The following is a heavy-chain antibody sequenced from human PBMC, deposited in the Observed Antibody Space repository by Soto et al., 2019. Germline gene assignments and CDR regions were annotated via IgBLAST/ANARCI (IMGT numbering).Heavy chain of an antibody. CDR3: ARLYDYYDSSVPTDY. V-gene: IGHV1-18*01. Sequence: ASVKVSCNASGYTFTSYGISGVRQAPGQGLEGMGWISAYNGNTNYAQKLQGRVTMTTDTSTSTAYMELRSLRSDDTAVYYCARLYDYYDSSVPTDYWRQGILVTVSS. CDR2: ISAYNGNT. CDR1: GYTFTSYG. D-gene: IGHD3-22*01. J-gene: IGHJ4*02.